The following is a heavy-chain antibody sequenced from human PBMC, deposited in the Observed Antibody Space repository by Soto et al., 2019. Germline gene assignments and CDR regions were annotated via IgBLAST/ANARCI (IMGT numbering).Heavy chain of an antibody. CDR1: GGTFSSYA. CDR3: ARVSTAMVNNRMDV. D-gene: IGHD5-18*01. Sequence: SVKVSCKASGGTFSSYAISLVRQAPGQGLEWMGGIIPIFATANYAQKFQGRGTITADESTSTAYMELSSLRSEDTAVYYCARVSTAMVNNRMDVWGQGTTVPVSS. CDR2: IIPIFATA. V-gene: IGHV1-69*13. J-gene: IGHJ6*02.